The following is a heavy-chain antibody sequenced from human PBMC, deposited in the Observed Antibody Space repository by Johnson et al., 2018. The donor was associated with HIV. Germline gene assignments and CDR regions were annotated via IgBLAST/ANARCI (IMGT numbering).Heavy chain of an antibody. CDR3: VRDRGYYDRVDVFDI. CDR1: GFTFNNAW. J-gene: IGHJ3*02. Sequence: QVQLVESGGGLVEPGGSLRLSCAASGFTFNNAWMSWVRQAPGKGLEWVTFIRYDGSNEYYADSVKGRFTISRDNSQNTLYLQMNTLRAEDTAVYYCVRDRGYYDRVDVFDIWGQGTMVTVSS. V-gene: IGHV3-30*02. D-gene: IGHD3-10*02. CDR2: IRYDGSNE.